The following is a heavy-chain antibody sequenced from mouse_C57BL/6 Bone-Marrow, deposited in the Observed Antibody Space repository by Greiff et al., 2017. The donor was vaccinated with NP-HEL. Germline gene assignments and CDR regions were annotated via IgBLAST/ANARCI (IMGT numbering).Heavy chain of an antibody. CDR3: VRHGGYSWFAY. CDR2: IRSKSNNYAT. D-gene: IGHD2-3*01. CDR1: GFSFNTYA. J-gene: IGHJ3*01. V-gene: IGHV10-1*01. Sequence: EVQLVESGGGLVQPKGSLKLSCAASGFSFNTYAMNWVRQAPGKGLEWVARIRSKSNNYATYYADSVKDRFTISRYDSETMLYLQMNNLRTEATAMYYCVRHGGYSWFAYWGQGTLVTVSA.